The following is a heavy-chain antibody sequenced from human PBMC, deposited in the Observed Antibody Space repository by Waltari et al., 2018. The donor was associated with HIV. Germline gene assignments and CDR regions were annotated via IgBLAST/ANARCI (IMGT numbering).Heavy chain of an antibody. Sequence: QVQLVQSGAEVKKHGSSLKVSCKPSGGTFISYTISWVRQAPGHGLEWMGRIIPSLGIANYAQKFQGRVTITADKSTSTAYMELSSLRSEDTAVYYCARALYYDSSGYPWYFDYWGQGTLVTVSS. J-gene: IGHJ4*02. V-gene: IGHV1-69*02. CDR3: ARALYYDSSGYPWYFDY. D-gene: IGHD3-22*01. CDR2: IIPSLGIA. CDR1: GGTFISYT.